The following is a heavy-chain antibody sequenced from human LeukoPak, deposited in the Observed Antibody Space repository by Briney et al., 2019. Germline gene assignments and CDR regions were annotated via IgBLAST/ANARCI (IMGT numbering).Heavy chain of an antibody. CDR2: ISTYNDNT. Sequence: ASVKVSCKASGYTFTSYGLSWVRQAPGQGLKWMGWISTYNDNTHYAQKFQGRVTMTTDTSTNTAYMELRSLRSDDTAVYYCAREMAVAGSGVMDSWGQGTLVTVSS. V-gene: IGHV1-18*01. CDR1: GYTFTSYG. D-gene: IGHD6-19*01. CDR3: AREMAVAGSGVMDS. J-gene: IGHJ4*02.